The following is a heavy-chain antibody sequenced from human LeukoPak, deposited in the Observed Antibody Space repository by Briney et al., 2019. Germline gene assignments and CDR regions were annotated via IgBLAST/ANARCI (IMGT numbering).Heavy chain of an antibody. CDR2: IYYSGSP. Sequence: SETLSLTCTVSGDSISSYYWSWIRQPPGKGLEWIGYIYYSGSPNYNPSLKSRVTISVDTSKNHFSLKLSSVTAADTAVYYCARERAGSSWHEGWFDPWGQGTLVTASS. D-gene: IGHD6-13*01. CDR1: GDSISSYY. V-gene: IGHV4-59*01. J-gene: IGHJ5*02. CDR3: ARERAGSSWHEGWFDP.